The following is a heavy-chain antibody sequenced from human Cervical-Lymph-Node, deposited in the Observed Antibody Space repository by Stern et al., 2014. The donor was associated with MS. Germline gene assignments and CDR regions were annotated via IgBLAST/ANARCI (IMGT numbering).Heavy chain of an antibody. D-gene: IGHD3-10*01. CDR3: ARTTYGSENYELAY. V-gene: IGHV2-26*01. CDR2: NFSDDEK. J-gene: IGHJ4*02. Sequence: QVTLKESGPVLVKPTETLTLTCTVSGFSLTNTKMGVSWIRQPPGKALEWLAHNFSDDEKSYKTFLKSRLTIPKDTSKSKVVHTMTNMDPVATATYYCARTTYGSENYELAYWGQGTLVTVSS. CDR1: GFSLTNTKMG.